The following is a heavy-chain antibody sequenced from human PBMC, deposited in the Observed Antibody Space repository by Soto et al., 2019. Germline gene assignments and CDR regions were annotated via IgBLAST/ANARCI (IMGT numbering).Heavy chain of an antibody. D-gene: IGHD3-10*01. Sequence: LRLSCAASGFTVSSYHMSWVRQAPGKGLEWVSIIYSAGSADFADSVKGRFTISRDNSRNTLYLQMNSLRAEDTAMYYCAKDRRGFHGSGNEYYFDYWGQGTQVTVSS. CDR1: GFTVSSYH. V-gene: IGHV3-53*01. J-gene: IGHJ4*02. CDR3: AKDRRGFHGSGNEYYFDY. CDR2: IYSAGSA.